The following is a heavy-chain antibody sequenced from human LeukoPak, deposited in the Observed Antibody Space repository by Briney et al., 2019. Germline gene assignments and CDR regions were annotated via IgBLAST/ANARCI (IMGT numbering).Heavy chain of an antibody. D-gene: IGHD1-26*01. CDR2: IRVDGSTE. CDR3: ATYSGPDKWDASDM. Sequence: GGSLRLSCAASGFTFSSYAMTWVRQAPGKGLEWVATIRVDGSTEYPVDSMKGRFTISRDNAKNSLHLQMNSLRAEDMAVYYCATYSGPDKWDASDMWSQGTLVTVSS. J-gene: IGHJ3*02. V-gene: IGHV3-7*01. CDR1: GFTFSSYA.